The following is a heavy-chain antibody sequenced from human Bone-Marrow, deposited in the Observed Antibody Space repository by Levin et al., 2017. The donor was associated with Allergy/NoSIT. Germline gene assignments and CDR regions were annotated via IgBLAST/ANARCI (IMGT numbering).Heavy chain of an antibody. Sequence: GGSLRLSCRASGDGYSGYGVSWVRQAPGQGLEWMGGIVPLFGTTNYAEKFQGRVTITADKSTNTAFMELSSLRSEDTAVYYCARDQGDYYSSGTDQARFYYYGMDVWGQGTSVTVSS. CDR3: ARDQGDYYSSGTDQARFYYYGMDV. V-gene: IGHV1-69*06. D-gene: IGHD3-10*01. J-gene: IGHJ6*02. CDR1: GDGYSGYG. CDR2: IVPLFGTT.